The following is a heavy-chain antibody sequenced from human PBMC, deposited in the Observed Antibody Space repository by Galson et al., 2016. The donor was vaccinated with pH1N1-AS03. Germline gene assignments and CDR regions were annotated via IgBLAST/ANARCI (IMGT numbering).Heavy chain of an antibody. V-gene: IGHV3-23*01. J-gene: IGHJ3*02. CDR1: GFTFRNYA. CDR2: ISVRGGIT. D-gene: IGHD6-19*01. CDR3: AKGSSGWAHDAFDI. Sequence: SLRLSCAASGFTFRNYAMSWVRQAPGKGLEWVSGISVRGGITFYADSVKGRFTISRDNSKNTLYLQMNSLRAEDTAVYYSAKGSSGWAHDAFDIWGQGTMVTVSS.